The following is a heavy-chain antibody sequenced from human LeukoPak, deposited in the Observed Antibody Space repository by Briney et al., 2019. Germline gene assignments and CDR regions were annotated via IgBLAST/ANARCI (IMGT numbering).Heavy chain of an antibody. CDR1: GFTFSSYG. Sequence: GGSLRLSCAASGFTFSSYGMHWVRQSPGKGLEWVAFIRYDGSKKYYADSVKGRFTISRDNSKKTLYLQMSSLRAEDTAVYYCAKPYRNCSGGSCYSTFLDVWGKGTTVTISS. J-gene: IGHJ6*04. V-gene: IGHV3-30*02. CDR2: IRYDGSKK. D-gene: IGHD2-15*01. CDR3: AKPYRNCSGGSCYSTFLDV.